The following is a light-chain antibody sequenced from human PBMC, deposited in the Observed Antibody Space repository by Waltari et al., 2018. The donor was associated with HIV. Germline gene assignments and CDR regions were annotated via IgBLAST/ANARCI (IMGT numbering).Light chain of an antibody. CDR3: CSYAGNPYV. Sequence: QSALTQPASVSGSPGQSITISCTGTSSNVGSYSLVSWYQQHPGKAPKLMIYEVTKRPSGVSNRFSGSKSGNTASLTISGLQAEDEADYYCCSYAGNPYVFGTGTKVIVL. CDR2: EVT. J-gene: IGLJ1*01. V-gene: IGLV2-23*02. CDR1: SSNVGSYSL.